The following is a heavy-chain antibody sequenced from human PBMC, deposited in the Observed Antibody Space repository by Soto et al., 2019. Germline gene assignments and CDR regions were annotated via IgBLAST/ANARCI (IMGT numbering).Heavy chain of an antibody. Sequence: QVQLQESGPGLVKPSQTLSLTCTVSGGSISSADYYWSWIRQPPGKGLEWIGYIYYSGSTYYNPSLKSRVTISVDTSKNQFSLKLCSVTAADTAVYYCARVGGFGATTIDYWGQGTLVTVSS. CDR1: GGSISSADYY. CDR2: IYYSGST. J-gene: IGHJ4*02. CDR3: ARVGGFGATTIDY. V-gene: IGHV4-30-4*01. D-gene: IGHD3-10*01.